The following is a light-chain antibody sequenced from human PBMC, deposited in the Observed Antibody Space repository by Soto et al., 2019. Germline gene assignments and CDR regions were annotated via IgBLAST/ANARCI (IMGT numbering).Light chain of an antibody. CDR1: SSDVGSYNY. CDR2: DVT. CDR3: QSYENSRTGFYV. Sequence: QSVLTQPRSVSGSPGQSVTISCTGTSSDVGSYNYVSWYQHHPDKAPKLMIYDVTKRPSGVPDRFSGPKSGNTASLTISGLQAEDEADYYCQSYENSRTGFYVFGTGTKVTVL. J-gene: IGLJ1*01. V-gene: IGLV2-11*01.